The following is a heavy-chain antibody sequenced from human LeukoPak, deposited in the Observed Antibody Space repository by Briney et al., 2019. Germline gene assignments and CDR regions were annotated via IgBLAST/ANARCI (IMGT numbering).Heavy chain of an antibody. Sequence: SETLSLTCTVPGGSISSYYWSWIRQPPGKGLEWIGYIYTTGSTNYNPSLKSRVTISVDTSKNQFSMKLSSVTAAGTAVYYCARLRVVVVPAAMVDYYYYYYMDVWGKGTTVTVSS. CDR2: IYTTGST. CDR3: ARLRVVVVPAAMVDYYYYYYMDV. J-gene: IGHJ6*03. CDR1: GGSISSYY. D-gene: IGHD2-2*01. V-gene: IGHV4-4*09.